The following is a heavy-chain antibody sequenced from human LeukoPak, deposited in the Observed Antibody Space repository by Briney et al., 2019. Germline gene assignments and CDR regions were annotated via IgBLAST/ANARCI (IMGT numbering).Heavy chain of an antibody. D-gene: IGHD3-3*01. CDR1: GGTFSSYA. J-gene: IGHJ5*02. CDR2: INPIFGTA. Sequence: ASVKVSCKASGGTFSSYAISWVRQAPGQGLEWMGGINPIFGTANYAQKFQGRVTITADESASTAYMELSSLRSEDTAVYYCARGGPYITIFGVVPDSSAAGRPNWFDPWGQGTLVTVSS. V-gene: IGHV1-69*13. CDR3: ARGGPYITIFGVVPDSSAAGRPNWFDP.